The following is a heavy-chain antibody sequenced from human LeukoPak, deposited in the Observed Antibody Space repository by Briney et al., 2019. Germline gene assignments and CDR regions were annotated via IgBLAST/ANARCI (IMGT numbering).Heavy chain of an antibody. Sequence: PSETLSLTCAVYGGSFSGYYWSWIRQPPGKGLEWIGEINHSGSTNYNPSLKSRVTISVDTSKTQFSLKLSSVTAADTAVYYCARRTQTTYYSGSGIGYWGQGTPVTVSS. CDR3: ARRTQTTYYSGSGIGY. D-gene: IGHD3-10*01. CDR1: GGSFSGYY. J-gene: IGHJ4*02. V-gene: IGHV4-34*01. CDR2: INHSGST.